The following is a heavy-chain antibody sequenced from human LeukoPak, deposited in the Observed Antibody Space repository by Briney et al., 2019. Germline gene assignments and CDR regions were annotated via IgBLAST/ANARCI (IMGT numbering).Heavy chain of an antibody. D-gene: IGHD6-13*01. CDR3: ARDRDSSSWSHFDY. V-gene: IGHV3-33*01. Sequence: GGSLRLSCAASGFTFSSYGMHWVRQAPDKGLEWVAVIWYDGSNKYYADSVKGRFTISRDNSKNTLYLQMNSLRAEDTAVYYCARDRDSSSWSHFDYWGQGTLVTVSS. J-gene: IGHJ4*02. CDR1: GFTFSSYG. CDR2: IWYDGSNK.